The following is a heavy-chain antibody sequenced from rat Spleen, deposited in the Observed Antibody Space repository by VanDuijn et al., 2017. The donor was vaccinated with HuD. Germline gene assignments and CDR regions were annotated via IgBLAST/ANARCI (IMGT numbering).Heavy chain of an antibody. D-gene: IGHD1-2*01. V-gene: IGHV5-25*01. CDR1: GFTFSSSP. J-gene: IGHJ2*01. CDR3: ATHGTMAAISGYYVDY. Sequence: EVQLMESGGGSVQPGRSLKVSCAASGFTFSSSPMAWVRQAPKKGLEWVASISSGGGCTYYSDSVKGRFTVSRDNAKSTLYLQMDSLGSEDTATYYCATHGTMAAISGYYVDYWGQGVMVTVSS. CDR2: ISSGGGCT.